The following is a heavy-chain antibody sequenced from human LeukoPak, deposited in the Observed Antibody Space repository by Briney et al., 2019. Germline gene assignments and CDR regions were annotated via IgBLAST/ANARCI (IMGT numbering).Heavy chain of an antibody. J-gene: IGHJ4*02. CDR3: ARRGSSRHTPFDY. CDR2: IYYSGST. V-gene: IGHV4-59*01. Sequence: SETLSLTCTVSGGSISSYYWSWIRQPPGKGLEWIGYIYYSGSTNYNPSLKSRVTISVDTSKNQFSLKLSSVTAADTAVYYCARRGSSRHTPFDYWGQGTLVTVSS. D-gene: IGHD3-16*02. CDR1: GGSISSYY.